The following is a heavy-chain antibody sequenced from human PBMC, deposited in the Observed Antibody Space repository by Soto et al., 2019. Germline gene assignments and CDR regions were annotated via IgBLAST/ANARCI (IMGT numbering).Heavy chain of an antibody. Sequence: EVQLLESGGGLVQPGGSLRLSCAASGFTFSSYAMSWVRQAPGKGLEWVSAISGSGGSTYYADSVKGRFTISRDNSKNTLYLQMNSLRAEDTAVYYCAKDGIAAAGSPYWYFDLWGRGTLVTVSS. CDR3: AKDGIAAAGSPYWYFDL. V-gene: IGHV3-23*01. D-gene: IGHD6-13*01. CDR2: ISGSGGST. J-gene: IGHJ2*01. CDR1: GFTFSSYA.